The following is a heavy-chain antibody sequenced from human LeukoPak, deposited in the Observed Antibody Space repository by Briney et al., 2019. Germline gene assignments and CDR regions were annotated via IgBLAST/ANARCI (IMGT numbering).Heavy chain of an antibody. CDR3: ARGQIMLTFGGVIAIHWFDP. CDR2: INHSGST. V-gene: IGHV4-34*01. CDR1: GGYFSGYY. J-gene: IGHJ5*02. Sequence: SETLSLTCAVYGGYFSGYYCSWIRQPPGKGLEWSGEINHSGSTNYNPSLKSRVTISVDTSKNQISLKLSSVTAADTAVYYCARGQIMLTFGGVIAIHWFDPWGQGTLVTVSS. D-gene: IGHD3-16*02.